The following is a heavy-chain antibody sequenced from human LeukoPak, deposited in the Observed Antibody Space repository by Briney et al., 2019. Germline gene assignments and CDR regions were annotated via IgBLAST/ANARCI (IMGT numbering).Heavy chain of an antibody. CDR2: INPSSGST. D-gene: IGHD3-3*01. Sequence: GASVKVSCKASGYTFITYYMHWVRQAPGQGLEWMGIINPSSGSTSYAQRFQGRVTMTRDTSTSTVYMELSSLRSEDTAVYYCARDIPSYDFWSGLDKALDAFDIWGQGTMVTVSS. J-gene: IGHJ3*02. CDR1: GYTFITYY. CDR3: ARDIPSYDFWSGLDKALDAFDI. V-gene: IGHV1-46*01.